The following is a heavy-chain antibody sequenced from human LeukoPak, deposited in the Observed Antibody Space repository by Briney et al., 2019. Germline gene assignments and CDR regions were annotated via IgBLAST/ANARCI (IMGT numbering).Heavy chain of an antibody. CDR2: IYYSGNT. CDR3: AREGYYDSSGYYHHDAFDI. CDR1: GGSFSSYY. D-gene: IGHD3-22*01. V-gene: IGHV4-59*01. J-gene: IGHJ3*02. Sequence: PSETLSLTCTVSGGSFSSYYWSWIRQPPGKGLEWIGYIYYSGNTNYNPSLKSRVTISVDTSKNQFSLKLSSVTAADTAVYYCAREGYYDSSGYYHHDAFDIWGQGTMVTVSS.